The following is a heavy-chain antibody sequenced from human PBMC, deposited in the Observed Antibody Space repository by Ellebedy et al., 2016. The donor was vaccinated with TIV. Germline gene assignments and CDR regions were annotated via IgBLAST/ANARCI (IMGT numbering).Heavy chain of an antibody. Sequence: SETLSLTXTVSGDSISTYYWTWIRQPPGKGLEWIGYIYYTGNTNYNPSLKSRVTISLDTPKNQISLKLSSVTAADTAVYYCARGRQSDDSSAYYLDSWGQGTRVIVSS. J-gene: IGHJ5*01. V-gene: IGHV4-59*01. CDR1: GDSISTYY. CDR2: IYYTGNT. CDR3: ARGRQSDDSSAYYLDS. D-gene: IGHD3-22*01.